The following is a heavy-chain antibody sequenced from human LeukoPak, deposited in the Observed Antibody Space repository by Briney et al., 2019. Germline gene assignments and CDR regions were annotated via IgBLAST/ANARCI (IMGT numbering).Heavy chain of an antibody. CDR2: ISSSDNTI. Sequence: GGSLRLSCAASGFTFISYEMNWVRQAPGKGLEWISYISSSDNTIYYADSVKGRFTISTDNAKNSLYLQMNSLRAEDTAIYYCARDASYFYMDVWGKGTTVTISS. V-gene: IGHV3-48*03. CDR1: GFTFISYE. CDR3: ARDASYFYMDV. J-gene: IGHJ6*03. D-gene: IGHD3-16*01.